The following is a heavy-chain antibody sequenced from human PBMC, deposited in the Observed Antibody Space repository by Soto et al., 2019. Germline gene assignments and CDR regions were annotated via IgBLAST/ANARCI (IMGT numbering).Heavy chain of an antibody. CDR2: IWHDGSDE. CDR3: ARVLGQCTGGICFAES. CDR1: GFTFSHYG. V-gene: IGHV3-33*01. Sequence: QVQLVESGGGVVQPGGSLRLSCAASGFTFSHYGMHWVRQAPGRGLDWVALIWHDGSDERYADSVKGRFTISRDSSMNTLYLQMNSLRAEDTAVYYCARVLGQCTGGICFAESWGQGTLVTVSS. J-gene: IGHJ4*02. D-gene: IGHD2-8*02.